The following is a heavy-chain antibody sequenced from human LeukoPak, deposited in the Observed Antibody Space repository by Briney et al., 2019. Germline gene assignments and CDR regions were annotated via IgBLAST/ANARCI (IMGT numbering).Heavy chain of an antibody. CDR3: ARAVKTTGRGPQPGRVYYMDV. V-gene: IGHV4-34*01. Sequence: SETLSLTCAVYGGSFSGYYWSWIRQPPGKGLEWIGEINHSGSTNYNPSLKSRVTISVDTSKNQFSLKLSSVTAADTAVYYCARAVKTTGRGPQPGRVYYMDVWGKGTTVTVSS. J-gene: IGHJ6*03. CDR1: GGSFSGYY. D-gene: IGHD1-1*01. CDR2: INHSGST.